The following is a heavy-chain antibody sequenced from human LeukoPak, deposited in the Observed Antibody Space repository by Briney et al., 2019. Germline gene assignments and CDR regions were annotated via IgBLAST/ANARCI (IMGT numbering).Heavy chain of an antibody. CDR2: ISSNGGST. Sequence: GGSLRLSCSAPGFTFSSYAMHWVRQAPGKGLEYVSAISSNGGSTYYADSVKGRFTISRDNSKNTLYLQMSSLRAEDTAVYYCVKDRISGDYGSGSYGFDIWGQGTIVTVCS. D-gene: IGHD3-10*01. CDR1: GFTFSSYA. CDR3: VKDRISGDYGSGSYGFDI. V-gene: IGHV3-64D*09. J-gene: IGHJ3*02.